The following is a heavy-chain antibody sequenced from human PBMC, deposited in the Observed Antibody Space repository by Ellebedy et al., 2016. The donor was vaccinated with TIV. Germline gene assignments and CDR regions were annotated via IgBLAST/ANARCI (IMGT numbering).Heavy chain of an antibody. CDR1: GFAFKNYV. D-gene: IGHD4-17*01. J-gene: IGHJ5*02. CDR3: ARVAEGDYGDYWGWFDP. V-gene: IGHV3-23*01. CDR2: ISRSGISP. Sequence: PGGSLRLSCAASGFAFKNYVIIWARQAPGKGLEWVSGISRSGISPYYADSVKGRFTISRDNSNNTLYLQMRSLRVEDTAVYYCARVAEGDYGDYWGWFDPWGQGTLVIVSS.